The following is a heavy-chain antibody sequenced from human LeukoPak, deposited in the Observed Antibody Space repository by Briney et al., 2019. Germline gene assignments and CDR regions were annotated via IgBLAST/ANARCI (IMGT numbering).Heavy chain of an antibody. Sequence: PGGSLRLSCAASGFTFSSYSMNWVRQAPGKGLEWVSSISSSSSYIYYAGSVKGRFTISRDNAKNSLYLQMNSLRAEDTAVYYCATSAAGTGPDYWGQGTQVTVSS. J-gene: IGHJ4*02. CDR3: ATSAAGTGPDY. CDR1: GFTFSSYS. V-gene: IGHV3-21*01. D-gene: IGHD6-13*01. CDR2: ISSSSSYI.